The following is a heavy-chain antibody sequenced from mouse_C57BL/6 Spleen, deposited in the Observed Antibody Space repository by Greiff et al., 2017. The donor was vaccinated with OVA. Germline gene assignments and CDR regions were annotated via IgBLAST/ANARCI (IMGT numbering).Heavy chain of an antibody. Sequence: EVKVVESEGGLVQPGSSMKLSCTASGFTFSDYYMAWVRQVPEKGLEWVANINYDGSSTYYLDSLKSRFIISRDNAKNILYLQMSSLKSEDTATYYCARDGDYDVWYFDVWGTGTTVTVSS. J-gene: IGHJ1*03. D-gene: IGHD2-4*01. V-gene: IGHV5-16*01. CDR1: GFTFSDYY. CDR2: INYDGSST. CDR3: ARDGDYDVWYFDV.